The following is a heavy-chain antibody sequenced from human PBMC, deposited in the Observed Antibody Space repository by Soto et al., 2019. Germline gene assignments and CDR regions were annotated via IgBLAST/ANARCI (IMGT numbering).Heavy chain of an antibody. CDR1: GFTFSSYS. J-gene: IGHJ6*02. V-gene: IGHV3-21*01. CDR2: ISSSSSYI. D-gene: IGHD2-2*02. Sequence: GGALRLSCAASGFTFSSYSMNWVRQAPGKGLEWVSSISSSSSYIYYADSVKGRFTISRANAKNSLYLQMKSLRAEDTAVYYCARVYCSSTSCYSWKGLDHYDQGMHVWGPGTSAPVS. CDR3: ARVYCSSTSCYSWKGLDHYDQGMHV.